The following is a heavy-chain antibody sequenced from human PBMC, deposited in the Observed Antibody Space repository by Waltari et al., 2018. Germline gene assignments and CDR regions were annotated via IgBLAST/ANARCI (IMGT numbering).Heavy chain of an antibody. D-gene: IGHD2-21*01. CDR1: GFTFSSYW. V-gene: IGHV3-74*01. CDR3: ARDPSPYCGGDCYMS. Sequence: EVQLVESGGGLVQPGGSLRLSCAASGFTFSSYWMHWVRQAPGKGLVWVSRINTDGSSTSYADYVKGRFTISRDNAKNTLYLQMNSLRAEDTAVYYCARDPSPYCGGDCYMSWGQGTLVTVSS. CDR2: INTDGSST. J-gene: IGHJ5*02.